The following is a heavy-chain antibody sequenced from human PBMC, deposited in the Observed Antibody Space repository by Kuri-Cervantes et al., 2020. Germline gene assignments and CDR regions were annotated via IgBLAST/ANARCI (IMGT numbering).Heavy chain of an antibody. D-gene: IGHD6-19*01. V-gene: IGHV1-8*01. J-gene: IGHJ4*02. CDR2: MNPNSGNT. CDR3: AADGYSSGWYGY. Sequence: ASVKVSCKASGYTFTSYDINWVRQATGQGLEWMGWMNPNSGNTGYAQKFQGRVTMTRNTSISTAYMELSSLRSGDTAVYYCAADGYSSGWYGYWGQGTLVTVSS. CDR1: GYTFTSYD.